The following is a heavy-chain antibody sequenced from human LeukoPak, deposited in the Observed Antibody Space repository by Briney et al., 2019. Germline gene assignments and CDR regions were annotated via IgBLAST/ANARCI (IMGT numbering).Heavy chain of an antibody. CDR3: AKAAAVGYCSGGSCRDYYYMDV. J-gene: IGHJ6*03. D-gene: IGHD2-15*01. CDR1: GSTFSSYA. CDR2: ISGSGGST. Sequence: PGGSLRLSCAASGSTFSSYAMSWVRQAPGKGLEWVSAISGSGGSTYYADSVKGRFTISRDNSKNTLYLQMNSLRAEDTAVYYCAKAAAVGYCSGGSCRDYYYMDVWGKGTTVTVSS. V-gene: IGHV3-23*01.